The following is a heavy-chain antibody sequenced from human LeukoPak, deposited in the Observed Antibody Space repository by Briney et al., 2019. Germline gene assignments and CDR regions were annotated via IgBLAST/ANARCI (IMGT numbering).Heavy chain of an antibody. CDR2: IYYSGST. CDR1: GGSISSYY. CDR3: ARVSSALGYFDY. J-gene: IGHJ4*02. V-gene: IGHV4-59*01. Sequence: PSETLSLTCTVSGGSISSYYWSWIPQPPGKGLEWIGYIYYSGSTNYNPSLKSRVTISVDTSKNQFSLKLSSVTAADTAVYYCARVSSALGYFDYWGQGTLVTVSS. D-gene: IGHD3-22*01.